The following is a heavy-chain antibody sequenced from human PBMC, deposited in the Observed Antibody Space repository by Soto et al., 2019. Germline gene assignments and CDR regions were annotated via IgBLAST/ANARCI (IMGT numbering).Heavy chain of an antibody. V-gene: IGHV3-21*01. CDR2: ISGGSAYI. Sequence: GGSLRLSCVGPGFIFSSYYMNWVRQAPGKGLEWVSSISGGSAYIYYADSVKGRFTISRDNAKDSLYLEMNSLRVEDTAVYYCVRVWRLVGRYGMDVWGQGTTVTVSS. J-gene: IGHJ6*02. D-gene: IGHD6-25*01. CDR1: GFIFSSYY. CDR3: VRVWRLVGRYGMDV.